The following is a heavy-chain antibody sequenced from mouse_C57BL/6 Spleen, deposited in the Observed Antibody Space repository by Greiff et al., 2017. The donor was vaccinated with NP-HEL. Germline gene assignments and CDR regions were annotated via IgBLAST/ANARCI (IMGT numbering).Heavy chain of an antibody. CDR2: INPNYGTT. V-gene: IGHV1-39*01. CDR3: ARRDYGYDGYYAMDY. CDR1: GYSFTDYN. D-gene: IGHD2-2*01. J-gene: IGHJ4*01. Sequence: VQLKQSGPELAKPGASVKISCKASGYSFTDYNMNWVKQSNGKSLEWIGVINPNYGTTSYNQKFKGKATLTVDQSSSTAYMQRNSLTSEDSAVYYCARRDYGYDGYYAMDYWGQGTSVTVSS.